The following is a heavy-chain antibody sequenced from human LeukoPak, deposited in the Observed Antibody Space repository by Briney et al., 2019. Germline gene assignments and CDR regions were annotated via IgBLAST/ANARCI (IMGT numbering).Heavy chain of an antibody. V-gene: IGHV3-23*01. Sequence: PGGSLRLSCAASGFTFSSYAMSWVRQAPGKGLEWVSAISGSGGSTYYADSVKGRFTISRDNSKNTLYLQMNSLRAEDTAVYYCALGTINKDFYFGMDVWGQGTTVTVSS. D-gene: IGHD2-8*01. CDR2: ISGSGGST. CDR3: ALGTINKDFYFGMDV. CDR1: GFTFSSYA. J-gene: IGHJ6*02.